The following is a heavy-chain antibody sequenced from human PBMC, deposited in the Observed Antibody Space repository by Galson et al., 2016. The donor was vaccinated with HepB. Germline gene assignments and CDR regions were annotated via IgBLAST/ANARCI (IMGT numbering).Heavy chain of an antibody. J-gene: IGHJ6*02. Sequence: SLRLSCAASGFTFIFSNAWMPWVRQTPGQGLEWVGRIKSKIDGGTTDYAALMKGRFTISRDDSKTTVYQQMNSLKTEDTAVYYCTIEGISNVRGYGYGMDVWGQGTTVTVSS. V-gene: IGHV3-15*01. CDR2: IKSKIDGGTT. CDR3: TIEGISNVRGYGYGMDV. D-gene: IGHD2-15*01. CDR1: GFTFIFSNAW.